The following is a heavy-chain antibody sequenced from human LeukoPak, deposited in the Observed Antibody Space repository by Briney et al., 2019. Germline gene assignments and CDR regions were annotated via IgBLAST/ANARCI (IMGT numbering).Heavy chain of an antibody. D-gene: IGHD5-12*01. CDR3: ARVDVDIVATIISD. CDR2: IYYSGST. CDR1: GGSISIYY. V-gene: IGHV4-59*13. J-gene: IGHJ4*02. Sequence: PSETLSLPCTVSGGSISIYYWSWIRQPREEGREWIGYIYYSGSTNHNPSLKRRVTISVDTSKNQFSLKLRSVTAAATAVYYCARVDVDIVATIISDWGQGTLVTVSS.